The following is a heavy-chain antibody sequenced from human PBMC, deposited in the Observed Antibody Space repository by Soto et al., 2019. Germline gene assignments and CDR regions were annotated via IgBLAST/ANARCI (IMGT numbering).Heavy chain of an antibody. CDR2: IKQDGSEK. Sequence: GSLRLTCADSGFTFSSYWISCVRQAPGKGLEWVANIKQDGSEKYYVDSVKGRFTISRDNAKNSLYLQMNSLRAEDTAVYYCARVASQAYYDFWSGYYTPSYFDYWGQGTLVTVSP. CDR1: GFTFSSYW. D-gene: IGHD3-3*01. J-gene: IGHJ4*02. CDR3: ARVASQAYYDFWSGYYTPSYFDY. V-gene: IGHV3-7*01.